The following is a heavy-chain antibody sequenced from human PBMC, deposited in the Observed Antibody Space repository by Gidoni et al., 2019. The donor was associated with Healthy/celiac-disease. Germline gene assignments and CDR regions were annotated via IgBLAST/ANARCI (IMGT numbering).Heavy chain of an antibody. CDR1: GFTFSSYG. Sequence: QVQLVESGGGVVQPGRSLRLSCAASGFTFSSYGMHWVRQAPGKGLEWVAVISYDGSNKYYADSVKGRFTISRDNSKNTLYLQMNSLRAEDTAVYYCAKDPAYRYYDSSGYYYDADYWGQGTLVTVSS. V-gene: IGHV3-30*18. J-gene: IGHJ4*02. D-gene: IGHD3-22*01. CDR3: AKDPAYRYYDSSGYYYDADY. CDR2: ISYDGSNK.